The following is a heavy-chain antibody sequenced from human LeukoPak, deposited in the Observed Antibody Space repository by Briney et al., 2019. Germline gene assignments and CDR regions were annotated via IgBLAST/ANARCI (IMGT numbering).Heavy chain of an antibody. V-gene: IGHV3-66*01. Sequence: GGSLRLSCAASGFTVSSNYMSWVRQAPGKGLEWVSVIYSGGSTYYADSVKGRFTISRDNSMDTLYLQMNSLRADDTAVYYCAKGARWELPLDYWGQGTLVTVSS. CDR1: GFTVSSNY. J-gene: IGHJ4*02. CDR2: IYSGGST. D-gene: IGHD1-26*01. CDR3: AKGARWELPLDY.